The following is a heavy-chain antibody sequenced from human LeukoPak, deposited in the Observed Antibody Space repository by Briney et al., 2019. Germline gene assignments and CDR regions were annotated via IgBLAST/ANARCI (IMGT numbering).Heavy chain of an antibody. CDR3: ARRDGYCSSTSCHMSSESFDY. CDR1: GGTFSSYA. CDR2: IIPIFGTA. D-gene: IGHD2-2*02. V-gene: IGHV1-69*05. Sequence: SVKVSCKASGGTFSSYAISWVRQAPGQGLEWMGRIIPIFGTANYAQKFQGRVTITTDESTSTAYMELSSLRSEDTAVYYCARRDGYCSSTSCHMSSESFDYWGQGTLVTVSS. J-gene: IGHJ4*02.